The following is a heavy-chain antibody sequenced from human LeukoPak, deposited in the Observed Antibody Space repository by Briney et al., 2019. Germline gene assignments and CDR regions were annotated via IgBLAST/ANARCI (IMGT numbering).Heavy chain of an antibody. CDR1: GYSFTSYW. V-gene: IGHV5-51*01. Sequence: GESLKISCKGSGYSFTSYWIGWVRQMPGKGLEWMGIIYPGDSDTRYSPSFQGQVTISADKSISTAYLQWSSLKASDTAMYYCARQRAGPMVATVNWFDPWGQGTLVTVSS. CDR2: IYPGDSDT. J-gene: IGHJ5*02. D-gene: IGHD5-12*01. CDR3: ARQRAGPMVATVNWFDP.